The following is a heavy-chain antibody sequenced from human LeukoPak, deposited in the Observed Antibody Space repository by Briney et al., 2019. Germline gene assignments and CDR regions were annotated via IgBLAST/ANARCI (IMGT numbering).Heavy chain of an antibody. Sequence: GGSLRLSCAASGFTFTSYWMTWVRQAPGKGLEWVANINEDGGGRYYVDSVKGRFTISRDNAKNSVHLQMNSLRAEDTAVYYCATRYCSIAACRASSYKCMDVWGKGTTVTVSS. V-gene: IGHV3-7*01. CDR2: INEDGGGR. D-gene: IGHD2-2*01. J-gene: IGHJ6*04. CDR1: GFTFTSYW. CDR3: ATRYCSIAACRASSYKCMDV.